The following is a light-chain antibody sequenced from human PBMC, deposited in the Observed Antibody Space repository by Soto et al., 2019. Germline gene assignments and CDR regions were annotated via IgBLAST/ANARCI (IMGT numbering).Light chain of an antibody. Sequence: QSVLTQPPSVSGSPGQRGTISCTGSSSNIGAGYDVHWYQQLPGTAPKLLIYGNSNRPSWVPDRFSGSKSGTSASLAITGLQDEYAAEYYFQSYGSSLSVGFGGGTKRTGL. CDR1: SSNIGAGYD. J-gene: IGLJ2*01. V-gene: IGLV1-40*01. CDR3: QSYGSSLSVG. CDR2: GNS.